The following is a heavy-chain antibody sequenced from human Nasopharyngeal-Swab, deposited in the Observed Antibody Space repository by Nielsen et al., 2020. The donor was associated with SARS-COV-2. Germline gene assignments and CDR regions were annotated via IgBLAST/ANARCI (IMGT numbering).Heavy chain of an antibody. CDR3: ARVHLVIVPATFDY. J-gene: IGHJ4*02. Sequence: GGSLRLSCAASGFTFDDYAMHWVRQAPGKGLEWVSGISWNSGSTGYVDSVRGRFTISRDNAKNTVYLQMNSLRAEDTAVYYCARVHLVIVPATFDYWGQGTLVTVSS. CDR1: GFTFDDYA. CDR2: ISWNSGST. V-gene: IGHV3-9*01. D-gene: IGHD2-2*01.